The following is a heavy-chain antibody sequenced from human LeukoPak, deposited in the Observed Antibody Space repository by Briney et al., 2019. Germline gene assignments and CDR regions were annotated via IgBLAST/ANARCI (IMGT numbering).Heavy chain of an antibody. V-gene: IGHV4-61*02. CDR3: ARGMATINFDY. CDR2: IYASGST. Sequence: SVTLSLTCTVSGGSISSGSYYWSWIRQPAGKGLEWIGRIYASGSTNYNPSLKSRVTISVDTSKNQFSLKLNSVTAADTAVYYCARGMATINFDYWGQGTLVTVSS. J-gene: IGHJ4*02. CDR1: GGSISSGSYY. D-gene: IGHD5-24*01.